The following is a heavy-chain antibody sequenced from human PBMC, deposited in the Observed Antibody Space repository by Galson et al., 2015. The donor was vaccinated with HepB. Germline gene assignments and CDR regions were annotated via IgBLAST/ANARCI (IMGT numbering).Heavy chain of an antibody. J-gene: IGHJ2*01. CDR1: GGSISNNIYY. CDR3: ARHLYCSGDSCYSRVLWYFDL. CDR2: FSYSGNT. V-gene: IGHV4-39*01. Sequence: SETLSLTCTVSGGSISNNIYYWGWIRQPPGKGLEWIGSFSYSGNTYNNPALESRLTISVDTSKNQFSLKLRSVTAADTAVYYCARHLYCSGDSCYSRVLWYFDLWGHGTQVTVSS. D-gene: IGHD2-15*01.